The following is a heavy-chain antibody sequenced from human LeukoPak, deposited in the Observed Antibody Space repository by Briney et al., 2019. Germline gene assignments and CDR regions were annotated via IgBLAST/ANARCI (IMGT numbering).Heavy chain of an antibody. CDR1: GFTFSSYG. V-gene: IGHV3-30*02. J-gene: IGHJ4*02. CDR3: AKDGPGAQWLVPRGMPL. Sequence: PGGSLRLSCAASGFTFSSYGMHWARQAPGKGLEWVAFIRYDGSNKYYADSVKGRFTISRDNSKNTLYLQMNSLRAEDTAVYYCAKDGPGAQWLVPRGMPLWGQGTLVTVSS. CDR2: IRYDGSNK. D-gene: IGHD6-19*01.